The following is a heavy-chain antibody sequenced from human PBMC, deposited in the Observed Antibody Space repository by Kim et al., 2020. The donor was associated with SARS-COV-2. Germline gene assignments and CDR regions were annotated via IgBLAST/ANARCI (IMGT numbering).Heavy chain of an antibody. D-gene: IGHD4-17*01. CDR3: ARPTSPTVTTPFDY. CDR1: GGSISSYY. Sequence: SETLSLTCTVSGGSISSYYWSWIRQPPGKGLEWIGYIYYSGSTNYNPSLKSRVTISVDTSKNQFSLKLSSVTAADTAVYYCARPTSPTVTTPFDYWGQGTLVTVSS. CDR2: IYYSGST. V-gene: IGHV4-59*01. J-gene: IGHJ4*02.